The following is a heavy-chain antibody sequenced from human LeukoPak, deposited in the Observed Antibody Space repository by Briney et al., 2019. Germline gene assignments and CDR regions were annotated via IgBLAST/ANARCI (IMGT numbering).Heavy chain of an antibody. CDR2: IYYSGST. V-gene: IGHV4-39*01. Sequence: SQTLSLTCTVSGGSVSNTDFYWGWIRQPPGKGLQWIGNIYYSGSTYYNPSLNSRVTMSVDTHKNQFSLKMTSVTAADTAVYYCARLTKGRYFDYIFDYWGQGTLFTVSS. D-gene: IGHD3-9*01. CDR3: ARLTKGRYFDYIFDY. CDR1: GGSVSNTDFY. J-gene: IGHJ4*02.